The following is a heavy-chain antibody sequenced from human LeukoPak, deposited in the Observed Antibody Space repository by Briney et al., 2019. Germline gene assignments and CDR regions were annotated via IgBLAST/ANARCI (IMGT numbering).Heavy chain of an antibody. D-gene: IGHD1-14*01. CDR3: ARGLGYNIY. CDR2: IKQDGSEM. Sequence: GGSLRLSCAVSGFSFSSYWMSWVRQAPGKGLEWVANIKQDGSEMYYVDSVKGRFTISRDNAKTSLYLQMNSLRAEDTAVYYCARGLGYNIYWGQGTLVTVSS. CDR1: GFSFSSYW. J-gene: IGHJ4*02. V-gene: IGHV3-7*03.